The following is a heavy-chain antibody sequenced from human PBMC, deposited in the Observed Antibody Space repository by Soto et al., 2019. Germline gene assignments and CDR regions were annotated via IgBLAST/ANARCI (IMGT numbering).Heavy chain of an antibody. Sequence: SETLSLTCTVSGGSISSYYWSWIRQPPGKRLEWIGYIYYSGSTNYSPSLKSRVTISVDTSKNQFSLNLSSVTAADTAVYYCARHLPYCGGDCYSLDYWGQGTLVTVSS. CDR1: GGSISSYY. J-gene: IGHJ4*02. CDR2: IYYSGST. V-gene: IGHV4-59*08. CDR3: ARHLPYCGGDCYSLDY. D-gene: IGHD2-21*02.